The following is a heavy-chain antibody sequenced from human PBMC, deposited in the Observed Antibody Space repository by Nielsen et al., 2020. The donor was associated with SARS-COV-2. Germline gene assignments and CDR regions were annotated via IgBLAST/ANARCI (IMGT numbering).Heavy chain of an antibody. J-gene: IGHJ6*02. CDR1: GFTFDDYT. Sequence: GESLKISCAASGFTFDDYTMHWVRQAPGKGLEWVSLISWDGGSTYYADSVKGRFTISRDNSKNSLYLQMNSLRTEDTALYYCAISPSQYYYYGMDVWGQGTTVTVSS. CDR3: AISPSQYYYYGMDV. V-gene: IGHV3-43*01. CDR2: ISWDGGST.